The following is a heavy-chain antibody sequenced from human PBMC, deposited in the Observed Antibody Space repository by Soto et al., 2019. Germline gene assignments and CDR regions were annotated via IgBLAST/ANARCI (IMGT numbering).Heavy chain of an antibody. CDR1: GYTFTSYD. Sequence: QVQLVQSGAEVKKPGASVKVSCKASGYTFTSYDINWVRQATGQGLEWMGWMNPNSGNTGYAQKFQGRDKMTRNTSINTAYMELRNMRSEDTAVYYCARGWKAAAGSPYFAYWGPGTLVTVSS. J-gene: IGHJ4*02. V-gene: IGHV1-8*01. CDR3: ARGWKAAAGSPYFAY. CDR2: MNPNSGNT. D-gene: IGHD6-13*01.